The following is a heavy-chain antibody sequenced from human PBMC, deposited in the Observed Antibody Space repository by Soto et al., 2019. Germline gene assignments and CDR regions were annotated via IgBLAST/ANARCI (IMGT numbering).Heavy chain of an antibody. V-gene: IGHV3-15*01. J-gene: IGHJ6*02. D-gene: IGHD6-13*01. CDR3: TTGLLEIAAAVYYYYYGMDV. Sequence: GGSLRLSCAASGFTFSNAWMSWVRQAPGKGLEWVGRIKSKTDGGTTDYAAPVKGRFTISRDDSKNTLYLQMNSLKTEDTAVYYCTTGLLEIAAAVYYYYYGMDVWGQGTTVTVSS. CDR2: IKSKTDGGTT. CDR1: GFTFSNAW.